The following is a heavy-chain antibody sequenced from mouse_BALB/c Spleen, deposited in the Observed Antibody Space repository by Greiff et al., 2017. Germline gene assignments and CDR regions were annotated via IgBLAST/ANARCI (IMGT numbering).Heavy chain of an antibody. V-gene: IGHV5-6-2*01. J-gene: IGHJ2*01. Sequence: EVQVVESGGGLVKLGGSLKLSCAASGFTFSSYYMSWVRQTPEKRLELVAAINSNGGRTYYPDNVKGRFTISRDNAKNTLYLQLSSLKSEDTALYYCARRVFMTTVGGYFDYWGQGTTLTVSS. D-gene: IGHD1-1*01. CDR2: INSNGGRT. CDR3: ARRVFMTTVGGYFDY. CDR1: GFTFSSYY.